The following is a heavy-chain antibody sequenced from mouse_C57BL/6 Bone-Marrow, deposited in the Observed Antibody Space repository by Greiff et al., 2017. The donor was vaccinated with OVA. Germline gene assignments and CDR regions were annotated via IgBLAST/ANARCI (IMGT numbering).Heavy chain of an antibody. CDR1: GFSFNTYA. CDR3: VRHEVLDSSGYWFAY. J-gene: IGHJ3*01. Sequence: EVQLVESGGGLVQPKGSLKLSCAASGFSFNTYAMNWVRQAPGKGLEWVARIRSKSNNYATYYADSVKDRFTISRDDSESMLYLQMNNVKTEDTAMYYCVRHEVLDSSGYWFAYWGQGTLVTVSA. CDR2: IRSKSNNYAT. D-gene: IGHD3-2*02. V-gene: IGHV10-1*01.